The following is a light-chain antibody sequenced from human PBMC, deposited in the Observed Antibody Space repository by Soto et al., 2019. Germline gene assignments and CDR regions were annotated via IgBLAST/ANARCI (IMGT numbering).Light chain of an antibody. Sequence: DIQMTQSPSTLSASVGDRVTITCRASQSFSSWLAWYQQKPGKAPKLLIYRASTLESGVPSRFSGSGSGTEFTLTISSLQPDDFATYYCQQYNSYPLTFGGGTKVEIK. CDR3: QQYNSYPLT. J-gene: IGKJ4*01. V-gene: IGKV1-5*03. CDR2: RAS. CDR1: QSFSSW.